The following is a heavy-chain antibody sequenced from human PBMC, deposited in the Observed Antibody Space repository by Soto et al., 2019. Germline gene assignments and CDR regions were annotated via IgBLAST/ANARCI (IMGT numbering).Heavy chain of an antibody. V-gene: IGHV1-46*01. D-gene: IGHD6-13*01. CDR3: ARVGIAAAEKYYYYYGMDV. J-gene: IGHJ6*02. CDR2: INPSGGST. Sequence: GASVKVSCKASGYTFTSYYMHWVRQAPGQGLEWMGIINPSGGSTSYALKFQGRVTMTRDTSTSTVYMELSSLRSEDTAVYYCARVGIAAAEKYYYYYGMDVWGQGTTVTVSS. CDR1: GYTFTSYY.